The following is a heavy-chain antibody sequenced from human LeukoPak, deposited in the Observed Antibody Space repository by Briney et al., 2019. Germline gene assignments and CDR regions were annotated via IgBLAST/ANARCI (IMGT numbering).Heavy chain of an antibody. V-gene: IGHV1-2*02. D-gene: IGHD7-27*01. J-gene: IGHJ4*02. CDR2: INPNSGGT. CDR1: GYTFTFYY. Sequence: GASVKVSCKASGYTFTFYYIHWVRQAPGQGLEWMGWINPNSGGTNYAQKLQGRVTITRDTSISTAYMELSRLRSDDTAVYYCARDVTALGNYWGQGTLVTVSS. CDR3: ARDVTALGNY.